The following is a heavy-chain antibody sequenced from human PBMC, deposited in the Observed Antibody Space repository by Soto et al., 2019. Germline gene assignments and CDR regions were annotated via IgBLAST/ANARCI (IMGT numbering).Heavy chain of an antibody. Sequence: PSETLSLTCTISGDSISISSYYWAWIRQPPGKGLEWIGSMYYSGSTYNNPPLKSRVTMSVDTPKKQFSLILSSVTAADTAVYYCAAMLIVGATPYYFEYWDEGNLVTVSS. D-gene: IGHD1-26*01. CDR1: GDSISISSYY. CDR2: MYYSGST. CDR3: AAMLIVGATPYYFEY. J-gene: IGHJ4*01. V-gene: IGHV4-39*01.